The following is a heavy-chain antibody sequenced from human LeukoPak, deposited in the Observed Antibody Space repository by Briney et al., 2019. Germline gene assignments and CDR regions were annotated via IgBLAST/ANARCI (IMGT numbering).Heavy chain of an antibody. V-gene: IGHV4-38-2*02. D-gene: IGHD3-22*01. Sequence: SETLSLTCTVSGYSISSGYYWGWIRQPPGKGLEWIGSIYHSGSTNYNPSLKSRVTMSVDTSKNQFSLKLSSVTAADTAVYYCARGAYYYDSSGYYYGMGANPMAGAFDIWGQGTMVTVSS. CDR1: GYSISSGYY. J-gene: IGHJ3*02. CDR2: IYHSGST. CDR3: ARGAYYYDSSGYYYGMGANPMAGAFDI.